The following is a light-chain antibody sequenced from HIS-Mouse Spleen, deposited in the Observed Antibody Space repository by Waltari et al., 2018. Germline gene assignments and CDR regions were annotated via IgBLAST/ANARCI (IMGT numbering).Light chain of an antibody. Sequence: SYELTQPPSVSVSPGQTASITCSGDKLGDKYACWYQQTPGQSPLLVIYQDSKRPSGIPERFSGSNSGNTATLTISGTQAMDEADYYCQAWDSSTDVVFGGGTKLTVL. CDR1: KLGDKY. V-gene: IGLV3-1*01. CDR2: QDS. J-gene: IGLJ2*01. CDR3: QAWDSSTDVV.